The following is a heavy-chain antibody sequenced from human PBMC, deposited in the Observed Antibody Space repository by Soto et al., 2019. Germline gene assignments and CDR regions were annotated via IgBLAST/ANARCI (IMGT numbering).Heavy chain of an antibody. J-gene: IGHJ1*01. CDR1: GFTFSSDA. Sequence: GGSLRLSCAASGFTFSSDAMSWVRQAPGKGLEWVSAISGSGGSTYYADSVKGRFTISRDNSKNTLYLQMNSLRAEDTAVYYCAKESPGDLAVAGTEYFQHWGQGTLVTVSS. D-gene: IGHD6-19*01. CDR2: ISGSGGST. V-gene: IGHV3-23*01. CDR3: AKESPGDLAVAGTEYFQH.